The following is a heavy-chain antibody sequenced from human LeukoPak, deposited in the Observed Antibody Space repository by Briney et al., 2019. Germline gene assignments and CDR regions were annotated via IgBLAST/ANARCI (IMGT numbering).Heavy chain of an antibody. CDR3: ARIRRYGPAGYYGMEV. J-gene: IGHJ6*02. V-gene: IGHV2-70*04. CDR1: GFSLRTSRIR. Sequence: SSPAPVKPTQTLTLTCTFSGFSLRTSRIRVSWNRPPPGNALEWLARINWDYDKDYSKSLKARLTISNDTSTNQPLLTLTNMTPVDTATYYCARIRRYGPAGYYGMEVWGQETTVTVSS. D-gene: IGHD5-18*01. CDR2: INWDYDK.